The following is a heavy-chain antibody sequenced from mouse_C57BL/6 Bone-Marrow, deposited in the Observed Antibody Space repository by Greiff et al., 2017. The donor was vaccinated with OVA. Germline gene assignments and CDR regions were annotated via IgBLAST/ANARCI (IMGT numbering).Heavy chain of an antibody. D-gene: IGHD4-1*02. CDR3: ARDNWDVRNY. J-gene: IGHJ2*01. CDR1: GYTFTSYW. Sequence: QVQLQQPGAELVKPGASVKLSCKASGYTFTSYWMQWVKQRPGHGLEWIGEIDPSDSYTNYNQKFKGKATLTVDTSSSTAYMQLSSLTSEDSAVYYCARDNWDVRNYWGQGTTLTVSS. CDR2: IDPSDSYT. V-gene: IGHV1-50*01.